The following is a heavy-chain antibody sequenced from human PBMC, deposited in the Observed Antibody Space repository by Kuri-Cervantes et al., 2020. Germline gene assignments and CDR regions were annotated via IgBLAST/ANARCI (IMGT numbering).Heavy chain of an antibody. CDR2: IYHRGST. Sequence: SETLSLTCAVSGGSISSSNWWSWVRQPPGKGLEWIGEIYHRGSTNYNPSLKSRVTISVGKSKNQFSLRLSSVTAADTAIYYCARRFYAIFGVVPFDYWGQGALVTVSS. CDR3: ARRFYAIFGVVPFDY. J-gene: IGHJ4*02. D-gene: IGHD3-3*01. CDR1: GGSISSSNW. V-gene: IGHV4-4*02.